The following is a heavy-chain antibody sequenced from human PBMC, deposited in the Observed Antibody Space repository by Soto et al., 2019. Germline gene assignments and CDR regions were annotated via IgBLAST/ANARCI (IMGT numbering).Heavy chain of an antibody. CDR3: ARGEIQLWLLGKYSQYYFDY. J-gene: IGHJ4*02. V-gene: IGHV1-8*01. CDR1: GYTFTSYD. CDR2: MNPNSGNT. Sequence: QVQLVQSGAEVKKPGASVKVSCKASGYTFTSYDINWVRQATGQGLEWMGWMNPNSGNTGYAQKFQGRVTMTRNTSISTAYMELSSLRSEDTAVYYCARGEIQLWLLGKYSQYYFDYWGQGTLVTVSS. D-gene: IGHD5-18*01.